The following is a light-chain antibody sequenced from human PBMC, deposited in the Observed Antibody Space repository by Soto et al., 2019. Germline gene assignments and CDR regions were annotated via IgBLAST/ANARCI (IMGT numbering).Light chain of an antibody. CDR2: DVS. J-gene: IGKJ3*01. CDR1: QSISTW. Sequence: DIQMTQSPSTLSASIGDRVTITCRASQSISTWLAWYQQRPGKAPQLLIYDVSTLAGGVPSRFSGSGSGTEFSLTISSLQPDDLATYYCQQYNANFGPGTKVDIK. V-gene: IGKV1-5*01. CDR3: QQYNAN.